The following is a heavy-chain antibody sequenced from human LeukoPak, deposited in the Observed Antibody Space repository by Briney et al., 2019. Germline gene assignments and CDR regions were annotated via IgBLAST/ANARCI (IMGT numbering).Heavy chain of an antibody. V-gene: IGHV4-59*01. J-gene: IGHJ3*02. CDR3: ARSDYSGSGTYTEFDAFDI. CDR1: GGSISSYY. D-gene: IGHD3-10*01. CDR2: IYYTGST. Sequence: SETLSLTCTVSGGSISSYYWSWLRQPPGKGLEWIGYIYYTGSTSYNPSLKSRVTISMDTSKNQFSLKLSSVTAADSAVYCARSDYSGSGTYTEFDAFDIWGQGPMVTVSS.